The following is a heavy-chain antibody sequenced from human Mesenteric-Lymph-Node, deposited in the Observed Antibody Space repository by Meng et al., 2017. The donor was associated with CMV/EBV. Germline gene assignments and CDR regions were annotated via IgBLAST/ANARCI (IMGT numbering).Heavy chain of an antibody. CDR1: GFVFSGYA. CDR3: AKEGIKYSGTYGY. V-gene: IGHV3-23*01. Sequence: SGFVFSGYAMSWVRQAPAKGLEWVSGISVNAGGITYYADSVKGRFTISRDNSKNMLYLQMNSLRVEDTAVYYCAKEGIKYSGTYGYWGQGTLVTVSS. CDR2: ISVNAGGIT. D-gene: IGHD1-26*01. J-gene: IGHJ4*02.